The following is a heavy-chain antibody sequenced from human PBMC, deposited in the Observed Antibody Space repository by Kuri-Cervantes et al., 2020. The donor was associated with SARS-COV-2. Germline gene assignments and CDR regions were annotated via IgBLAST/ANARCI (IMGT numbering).Heavy chain of an antibody. CDR1: GGTFSSYT. V-gene: IGHV1-69*06. CDR2: IIPIFGTA. Sequence: SVKVSCKASGGTFSSYTISWVRQAPGQGLESMGGIIPIFGTANYAQKFQGRVTITADKSTSTAYMELSSLRSEDTAVYYCASLGRGRLLWFTNWGQGTLVTVSS. J-gene: IGHJ4*02. D-gene: IGHD3-10*01. CDR3: ASLGRGRLLWFTN.